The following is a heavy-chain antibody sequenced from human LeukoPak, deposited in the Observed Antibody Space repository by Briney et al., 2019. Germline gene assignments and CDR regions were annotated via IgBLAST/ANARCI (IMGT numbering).Heavy chain of an antibody. CDR3: ARDSRQMATTNY. CDR2: IYYSGST. V-gene: IGHV4-39*07. J-gene: IGHJ4*02. Sequence: PSETLSLTCTVSGGSISSSSYYWGWIRQPPGKGLEWIGSIYYSGSTYYNPSLKSRVTISVDTSKNQFSLKLSSVTAADTAVYYCARDSRQMATTNYWGQGTLVTVSS. CDR1: GGSISSSSYY. D-gene: IGHD5-24*01.